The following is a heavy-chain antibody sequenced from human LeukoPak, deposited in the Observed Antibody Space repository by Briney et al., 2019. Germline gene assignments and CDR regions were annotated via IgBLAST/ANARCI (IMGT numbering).Heavy chain of an antibody. D-gene: IGHD3-22*01. Sequence: GASVKVSCKASGGTFSSYAISWVRQAPGQGLEWMGGIIPIFGTANYAQRFQGRVTITADESTSTAYMELSSLRSEDTAVYYCARGPYYDSSGYSLDYWGQGTLVTVSS. CDR1: GGTFSSYA. J-gene: IGHJ4*02. CDR3: ARGPYYDSSGYSLDY. CDR2: IIPIFGTA. V-gene: IGHV1-69*13.